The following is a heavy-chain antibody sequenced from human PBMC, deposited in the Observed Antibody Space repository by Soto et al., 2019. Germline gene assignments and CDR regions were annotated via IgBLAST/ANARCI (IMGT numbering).Heavy chain of an antibody. CDR1: GFSLSTSGMC. D-gene: IGHD3-10*01. J-gene: IGHJ6*02. Sequence: SGPTLVNPTQTLTLTCTFSGFSLSTSGMCVSWIRQPPGKALEWLALIDWDDDKYYSTSLKTRLTISKDTSKNQVVLTMTNMDPVDTATYYCARIQAGYGSGSYYYYYYGMDVWGQGTTVTVSS. V-gene: IGHV2-70*01. CDR3: ARIQAGYGSGSYYYYYYGMDV. CDR2: IDWDDDK.